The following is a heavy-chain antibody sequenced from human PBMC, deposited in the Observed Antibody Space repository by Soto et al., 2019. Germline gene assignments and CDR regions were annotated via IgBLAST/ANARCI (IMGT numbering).Heavy chain of an antibody. J-gene: IGHJ6*02. CDR1: GGTFSSYA. D-gene: IGHD4-4*01. Sequence: QVQLMQSGAEVKKPGSSVKVSCKASGGTFSSYAISWVRQAPGQGLEWMGGIIPIFGTANYAQKFQGRVTSTADKSTSTAYMELSSLRSEDTAVYYCARSPGDYNAYYYYSCGMDVWGQGTTVTVSS. V-gene: IGHV1-69*06. CDR2: IIPIFGTA. CDR3: ARSPGDYNAYYYYSCGMDV.